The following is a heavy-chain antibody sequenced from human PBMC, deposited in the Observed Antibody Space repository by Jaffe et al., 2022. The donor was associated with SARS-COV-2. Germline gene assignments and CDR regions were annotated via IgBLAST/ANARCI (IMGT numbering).Heavy chain of an antibody. CDR1: GFSLSTSGVG. CDR3: AHVSLDYDFWTAYYIGAFDI. V-gene: IGHV2-5*02. J-gene: IGHJ3*02. Sequence: QITLKESGPTLVKPTQTLTLTCTFSGFSLSTSGVGVGWIRQPPGKALEWLALIYWDDDKRYSPSLKSRLTITKGTSKNQVVLTMTNMDPVDTATYYCAHVSLDYDFWTAYYIGAFDIWGQGTMVTVSS. CDR2: IYWDDDK. D-gene: IGHD3-3*01.